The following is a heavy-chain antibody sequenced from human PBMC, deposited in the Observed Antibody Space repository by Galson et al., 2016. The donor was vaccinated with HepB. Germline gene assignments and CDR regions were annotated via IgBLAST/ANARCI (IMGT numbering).Heavy chain of an antibody. D-gene: IGHD3-10*01. J-gene: IGHJ4*02. CDR1: GFMFTDYY. CDR3: ARDKGRVGVSFDY. V-gene: IGHV1-2*02. Sequence: SVKVSCKASGFMFTDYYIHWVRQAPGQGLEWIGWISPDTGGANFAQRFKDRVNMTRDTSISSVYLELTRLESDDTAFYYCARDKGRVGVSFDYWGQGALVTVSS. CDR2: ISPDTGGA.